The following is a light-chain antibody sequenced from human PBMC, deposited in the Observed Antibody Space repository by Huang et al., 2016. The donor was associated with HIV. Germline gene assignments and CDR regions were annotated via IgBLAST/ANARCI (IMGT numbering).Light chain of an antibody. J-gene: IGKJ4*01. CDR1: QSVRDK. CDR2: ATS. CDR3: QQYESWPPLT. Sequence: EIVMTQSPDTLSVSPGERATLPCRASQSVRDKLAWYQQKPGQAPRLLLHATSTRAAGVPGRFSGSGSGTEFTLTSSSLQSEDCGVYYCQQYESWPPLTFGGGTKVEIK. V-gene: IGKV3-15*01.